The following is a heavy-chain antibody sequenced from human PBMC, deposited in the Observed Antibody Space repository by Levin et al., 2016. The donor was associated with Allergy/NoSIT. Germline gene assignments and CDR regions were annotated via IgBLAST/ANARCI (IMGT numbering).Heavy chain of an antibody. J-gene: IGHJ6*02. V-gene: IGHV1-18*01. CDR3: ARSPTTVPLYYYYGMDV. CDR2: ISAYNGNT. D-gene: IGHD4-17*01. Sequence: ASVKVSCKASGYTFTSYGISWVRQAPGQGLEWMGWISAYNGNTNYAQKLQGRVTMTTDTSTSTAYMELRSLRSDDTAVYYCARSPTTVPLYYYYGMDVWGQGTTVTVSS. CDR1: GYTFTSYG.